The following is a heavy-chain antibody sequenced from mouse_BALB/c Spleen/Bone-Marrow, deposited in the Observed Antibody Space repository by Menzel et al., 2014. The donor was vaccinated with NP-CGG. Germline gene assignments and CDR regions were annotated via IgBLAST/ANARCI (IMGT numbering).Heavy chain of an antibody. J-gene: IGHJ3*01. CDR1: GFTFSNYW. Sequence: EVQVVESGGGLVQPGRSMKLSCVASGFTFSNYWMNWVRQSPEKGLEWVAEIRSKFHNYATHYAESVKGRFTISRDDSKSSVYLQMNNLRAEDTGIYYCTTGFAYWGQGTLVTVSA. V-gene: IGHV6-6*02. CDR2: IRSKFHNYAT. CDR3: TTGFAY.